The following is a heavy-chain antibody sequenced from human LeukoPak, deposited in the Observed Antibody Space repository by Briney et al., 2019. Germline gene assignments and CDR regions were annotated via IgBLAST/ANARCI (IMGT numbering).Heavy chain of an antibody. D-gene: IGHD3-10*01. CDR3: ARGIPPMVKSPFDY. CDR2: IWYDGSTK. CDR1: GFTFSGYA. V-gene: IGHV3-30*02. Sequence: GGSLRLSCAASGFTFSGYAMHWVRQAPGKGLEWVAVIWYDGSTKYYGYSVKGRFTISRDNSQNTLFLQMNSLRDEDTAVYYCARGIPPMVKSPFDYWGQGTLVTVSS. J-gene: IGHJ4*02.